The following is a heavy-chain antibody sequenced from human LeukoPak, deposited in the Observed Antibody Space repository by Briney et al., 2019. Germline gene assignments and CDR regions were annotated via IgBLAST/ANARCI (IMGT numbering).Heavy chain of an antibody. CDR1: GFTFSSYS. J-gene: IGHJ4*02. Sequence: PGGSLRLSCAASGFTFSSYSMNWVRQAPGKGLEWVSSISSSSSYIYYADSVKGRFTISRDNSKNTLYLQMNSLRAEDTAVYYCAKDYCGGDCSTFDYWGQGTLVTVSS. CDR2: ISSSSSYI. D-gene: IGHD2-21*02. CDR3: AKDYCGGDCSTFDY. V-gene: IGHV3-21*01.